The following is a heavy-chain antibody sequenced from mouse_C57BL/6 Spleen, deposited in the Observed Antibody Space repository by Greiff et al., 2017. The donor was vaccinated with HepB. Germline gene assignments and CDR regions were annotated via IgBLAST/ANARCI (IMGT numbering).Heavy chain of an antibody. J-gene: IGHJ2*01. CDR2: IDPEDDET. CDR1: GFNIKDYY. D-gene: IGHD2-1*01. CDR3: ASCYGNYYYFGY. V-gene: IGHV14-2*01. Sequence: VQLQQSGAELVKPGASVKLSCTASGFNIKDYYMHWVKQRTEQGLEWIGRIDPEDDETKYAPKFQGKATITADTASNTAYLQLSSLTAEDTAVYYCASCYGNYYYFGYWGQGTTLTVSS.